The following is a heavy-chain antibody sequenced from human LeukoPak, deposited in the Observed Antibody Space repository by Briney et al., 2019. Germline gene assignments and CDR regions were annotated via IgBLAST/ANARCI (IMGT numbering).Heavy chain of an antibody. CDR1: GGSISSYY. D-gene: IGHD3-10*01. V-gene: IGHV4-59*12. CDR2: IYYSGST. J-gene: IGHJ4*02. CDR3: ARLTSTMVRGTDY. Sequence: SETLSLTCTVSGGSISSYYWSWIRQPPGKGLEWIGYIYYSGSTNYNPSLKSRVTISVDTSKNQFSLKLSSVTAADTAVYYCARLTSTMVRGTDYWGQGTLVTVSS.